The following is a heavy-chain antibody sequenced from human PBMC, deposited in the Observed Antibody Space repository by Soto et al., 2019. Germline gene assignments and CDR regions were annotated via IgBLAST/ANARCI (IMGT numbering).Heavy chain of an antibody. CDR1: GFTFSSYS. CDR3: ARDNSYGYTGNYFDY. CDR2: ISSSSSTI. J-gene: IGHJ4*02. Sequence: GGSLRLSCAASGFTFSSYSMNWVRQAPGKGLEWVSYISSSSSTIYYADSVKGRFTISRDNAKNSLYLQMNSLRDEDTAVYYCARDNSYGYTGNYFDYWGQGTLVTVSS. V-gene: IGHV3-48*02. D-gene: IGHD5-18*01.